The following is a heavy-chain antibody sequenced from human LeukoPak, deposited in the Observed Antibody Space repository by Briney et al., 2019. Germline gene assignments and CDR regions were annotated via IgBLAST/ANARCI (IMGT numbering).Heavy chain of an antibody. Sequence: GGSLRLSCAASGFTFGSYGMHWVRQAPGKGLEWVAVISYDGSNKYYADSVKGRFTISRDNSKNTLYLQMNSLRAEDTAVYYCAKGYYYYGMDVWGQGTTVTVSS. V-gene: IGHV3-30*18. CDR3: AKGYYYYGMDV. J-gene: IGHJ6*02. CDR1: GFTFGSYG. CDR2: ISYDGSNK.